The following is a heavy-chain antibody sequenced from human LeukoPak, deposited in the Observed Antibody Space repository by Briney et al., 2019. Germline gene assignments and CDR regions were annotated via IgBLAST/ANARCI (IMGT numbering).Heavy chain of an antibody. CDR2: IYSGGSI. Sequence: GGSLRLSCAASGFTVSTNYMSWVRQAPGKGLEWVSIIYSGGSIYYADSVKGRFTISRDSFKNSLYLQMNSLRAEDTALYYCAKNADSSGTYFDHWGQGTLVTVSS. CDR3: AKNADSSGTYFDH. CDR1: GFTVSTNY. V-gene: IGHV3-53*01. D-gene: IGHD3-22*01. J-gene: IGHJ4*02.